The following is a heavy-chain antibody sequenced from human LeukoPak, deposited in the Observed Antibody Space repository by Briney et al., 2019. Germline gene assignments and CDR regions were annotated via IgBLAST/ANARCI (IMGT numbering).Heavy chain of an antibody. D-gene: IGHD3-10*01. J-gene: IGHJ4*02. V-gene: IGHV3-48*04. CDR1: GFTFSSYS. CDR2: ISSSSSTI. CDR3: ARDLRGDGPDYFDY. Sequence: PGGSLRLSCAASGFTFSSYSMNWVHQAPGKGLEWVSYISSSSSTIYYADSVKGRFTISRDNAKNSLYLQMNSLRAEDTAVYYCARDLRGDGPDYFDYWGQGTLVTVSS.